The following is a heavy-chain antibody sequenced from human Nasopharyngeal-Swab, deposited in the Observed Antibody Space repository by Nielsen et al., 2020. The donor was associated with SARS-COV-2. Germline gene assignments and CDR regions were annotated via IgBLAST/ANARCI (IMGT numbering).Heavy chain of an antibody. CDR3: ARQVLRSLPFYYYGMDV. V-gene: IGHV5-51*01. CDR1: GYSFTSYW. CDR2: IYPGDSDT. J-gene: IGHJ6*02. D-gene: IGHD3-3*01. Sequence: GESLKISCKGSGYSFTSYWIGWVRQMPGKGLEWMGIIYPGDSDTRYSPSFQGQVTISADKSISTAYLQWSSLKASDTAMYYCARQVLRSLPFYYYGMDVWGQGTTVTVSS.